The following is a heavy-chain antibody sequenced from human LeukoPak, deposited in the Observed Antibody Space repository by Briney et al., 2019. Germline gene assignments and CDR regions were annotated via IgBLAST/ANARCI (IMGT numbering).Heavy chain of an antibody. CDR2: IYYSGST. CDR3: ARGKSQRPDY. V-gene: IGHV4-59*01. Sequence: SETLSLTCTVSGGSINSYYWSWIRQPPGKGLEWIGYIYYSGSTNYNPSLKSRVTISVDTSKNQFSLKLSSVTAADTAVYYCARGKSQRPDYWGQGTLVTVSS. CDR1: GGSINSYY. J-gene: IGHJ4*02. D-gene: IGHD6-25*01.